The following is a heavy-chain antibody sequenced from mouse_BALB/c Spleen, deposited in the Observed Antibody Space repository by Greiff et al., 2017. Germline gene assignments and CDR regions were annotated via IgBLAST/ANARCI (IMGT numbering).Heavy chain of an antibody. CDR3: ARSGIYDSYYYAMDY. J-gene: IGHJ4*01. CDR1: GFTFSSYT. CDR2: ISSGGGNT. V-gene: IGHV5-9*03. D-gene: IGHD2-4*01. Sequence: EVQLVESGGGLVKPGGSLKLSCAASGFTFSSYTMSWVRQTPEKRLEWVATISSGGGNTYYPDSVKGRFTISRDNAKNNLYLQMSSLRSEDTALYYCARSGIYDSYYYAMDYWGQGTSVTVSS.